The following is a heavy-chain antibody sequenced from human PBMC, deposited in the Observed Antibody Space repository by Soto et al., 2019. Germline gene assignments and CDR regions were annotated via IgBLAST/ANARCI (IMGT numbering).Heavy chain of an antibody. Sequence: GGSLRLSCAASGFTFSSYAMSWVRQAPGKGLEWVSAISGSGGSTYYADSVKGRFTISRDNSKNTLYLQMNSLRAEDTAVYYCAKDLIPFGVVTYFDYWGQGTLVTVSS. D-gene: IGHD3-3*01. CDR1: GFTFSSYA. CDR3: AKDLIPFGVVTYFDY. V-gene: IGHV3-23*01. CDR2: ISGSGGST. J-gene: IGHJ4*02.